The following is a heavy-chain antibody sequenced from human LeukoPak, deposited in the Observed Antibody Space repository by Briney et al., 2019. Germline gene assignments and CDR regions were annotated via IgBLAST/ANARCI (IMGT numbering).Heavy chain of an antibody. CDR2: IGPTGSDR. J-gene: IGHJ4*02. CDR1: GFSFSSHG. Sequence: GGSLRLSCAAFGFSFSSHGMHWVRQAPGKGLEWVASIGPTGSDRYHADSIKGRFTISRDNANNFLYLQMNSLRAEDTAVYYCATETNGRHYDYWGQGTLLTVSS. D-gene: IGHD1-14*01. V-gene: IGHV3-21*06. CDR3: ATETNGRHYDY.